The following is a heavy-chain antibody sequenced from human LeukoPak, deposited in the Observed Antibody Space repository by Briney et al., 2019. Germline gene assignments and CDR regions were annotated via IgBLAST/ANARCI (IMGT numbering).Heavy chain of an antibody. CDR1: GFTFSSYG. CDR3: AIRHRSSGYFDY. Sequence: GGSLRLSCVASGFTFSSYGMSWVRQAPGKGLEWVSAISGSGGSTYYADSVKGRFTISRDNSKNTLYLQMNSLRAEDTAEYYCAIRHRSSGYFDYWGQGTLVTVSS. J-gene: IGHJ4*02. CDR2: ISGSGGST. D-gene: IGHD6-19*01. V-gene: IGHV3-23*01.